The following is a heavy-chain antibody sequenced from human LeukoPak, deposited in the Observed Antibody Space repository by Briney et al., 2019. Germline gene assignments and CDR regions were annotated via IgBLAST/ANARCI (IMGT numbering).Heavy chain of an antibody. CDR3: AKGGKWDVTPFDC. D-gene: IGHD1-26*01. V-gene: IGHV3-23*01. CDR1: GGSISSSSYY. Sequence: ETLSLTCTVSGGSISSSSYYWGWVRQAPGKGLEWVSTISGGGGSTYYADSVKGRFTISRDNSKNTLCLQVNSLRAEDTAVYYCAKGGKWDVTPFDCWGQGTLVNVSS. CDR2: ISGGGGST. J-gene: IGHJ4*02.